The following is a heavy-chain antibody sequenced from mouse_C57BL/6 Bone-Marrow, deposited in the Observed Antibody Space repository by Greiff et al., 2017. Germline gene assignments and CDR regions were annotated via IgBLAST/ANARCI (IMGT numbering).Heavy chain of an antibody. CDR2: IDPSDSYT. Sequence: QVQLQQPGAELVKPGASVKLSCKASGYTFTSYWMQWVKQRPGQGLEWIGEIDPSDSYTNYNQKFKGKATLTVDTSSSTAYMQLSSLTSEDSAVYYCAREGGLHYYAMDYWGRGTSVTVSA. V-gene: IGHV1-50*01. CDR1: GYTFTSYW. CDR3: AREGGLHYYAMDY. D-gene: IGHD1-1*02. J-gene: IGHJ4*01.